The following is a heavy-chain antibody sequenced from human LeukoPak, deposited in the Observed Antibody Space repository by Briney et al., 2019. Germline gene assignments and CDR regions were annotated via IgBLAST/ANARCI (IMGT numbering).Heavy chain of an antibody. V-gene: IGHV3-23*01. CDR3: AKAPVTSCRGAYCYPFDY. CDR2: ISGSGDNT. J-gene: IGHJ4*02. Sequence: GGSLRLSCAASGFTFSIYAMSWVRQAPGKGLEWVSNISGSGDNTYYAESVKGRFTISRDNSKNRLYLKMNSLRAEDTAVYYCAKAPVTSCRGAYCYPFDYWGQGTLVTVSS. D-gene: IGHD2-21*01. CDR1: GFTFSIYA.